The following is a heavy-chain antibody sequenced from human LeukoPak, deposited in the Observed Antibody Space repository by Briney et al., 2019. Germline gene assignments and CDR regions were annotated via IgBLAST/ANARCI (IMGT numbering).Heavy chain of an antibody. Sequence: GGSLRLSCAASGFTFSSYAMHWVRQAPGKGLEGVAVISYDGSNKYYADSVKGRFTISRDNSKNTLYLQMNSLRAEDTAVYYCADLRYSYGYEDYWGQGTLVTVSS. CDR1: GFTFSSYA. CDR3: ADLRYSYGYEDY. CDR2: ISYDGSNK. V-gene: IGHV3-30-3*01. J-gene: IGHJ4*02. D-gene: IGHD5-18*01.